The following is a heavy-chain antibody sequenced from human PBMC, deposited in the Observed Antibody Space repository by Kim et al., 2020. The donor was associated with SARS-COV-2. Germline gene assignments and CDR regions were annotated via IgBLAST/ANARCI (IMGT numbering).Heavy chain of an antibody. CDR3: AKVDTAMVFDY. Sequence: SETLSLTCAVYGGSFSGYYWSWIRQPPGKGLEWIGEINHSGSTNYNPSLKSRVTISVDTSKNQFSLKLSSVTAADTAVYYCAKVDTAMVFDYWGQGTLVTVSS. V-gene: IGHV4-34*01. CDR2: INHSGST. J-gene: IGHJ4*02. D-gene: IGHD5-18*01. CDR1: GGSFSGYY.